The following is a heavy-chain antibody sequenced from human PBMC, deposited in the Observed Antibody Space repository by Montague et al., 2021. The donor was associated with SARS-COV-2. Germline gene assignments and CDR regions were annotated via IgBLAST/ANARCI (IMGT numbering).Heavy chain of an antibody. J-gene: IGHJ4*02. CDR3: AREGMVGTTTGLDY. Sequence: SLRLSCAASGFTFSSYGFHWVRQAPGRGLEWVAVIWFDGSNEYYADPVKGRFTISRDNSKNTLYLQMNSLRAEDTAVYYCAREGMVGTTTGLDYWGQGTLVTVSS. V-gene: IGHV3-33*01. D-gene: IGHD1-26*01. CDR1: GFTFSSYG. CDR2: IWFDGSNE.